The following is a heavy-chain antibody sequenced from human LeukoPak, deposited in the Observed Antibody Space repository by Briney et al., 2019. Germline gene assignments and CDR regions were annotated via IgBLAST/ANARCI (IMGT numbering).Heavy chain of an antibody. D-gene: IGHD2-2*01. CDR2: IKHSGRT. CDR3: ARGRLIVVVPAASRGKYNWFDP. CDR1: GGSLSGYY. J-gene: IGHJ5*02. Sequence: SETLSLTCAVYGGSLSGYYWGWVRPPPGKGREWIGEIKHSGRTNYNPSLKSRVTISVDTSKNQFSLKLSSVTAADTAVYYCARGRLIVVVPAASRGKYNWFDPWGQGTLVTVSS. V-gene: IGHV4-34*01.